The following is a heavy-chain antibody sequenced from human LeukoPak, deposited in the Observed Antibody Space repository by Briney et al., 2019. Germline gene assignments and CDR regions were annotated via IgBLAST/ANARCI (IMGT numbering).Heavy chain of an antibody. D-gene: IGHD6-19*01. V-gene: IGHV4-4*07. Sequence: SETLSLTCTVSGGSISSYYWSWIRQPAGKGLEWIGRIYTSGSTNYNPSLKSRVTMSVDTSKNQFSLKVNSVTAADTAVYYCARLKWLVGSHYYYYMDVWGKGTTVTVSS. CDR3: ARLKWLVGSHYYYYMDV. J-gene: IGHJ6*03. CDR2: IYTSGST. CDR1: GGSISSYY.